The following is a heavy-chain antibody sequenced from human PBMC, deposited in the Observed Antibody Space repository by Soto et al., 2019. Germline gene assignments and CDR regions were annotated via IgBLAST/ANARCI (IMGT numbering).Heavy chain of an antibody. Sequence: SVKVSCKASGGTFSSYTISWVRQAPGQGLEWMGRIIPILGIANYAQKFQGRVTITADKSTSTAYMELSSLRSEDTAVYYCARGDCSSTSCYFKFGAFDIWGQGTMVTLPS. CDR1: GGTFSSYT. CDR2: IIPILGIA. V-gene: IGHV1-69*02. CDR3: ARGDCSSTSCYFKFGAFDI. D-gene: IGHD2-2*01. J-gene: IGHJ3*02.